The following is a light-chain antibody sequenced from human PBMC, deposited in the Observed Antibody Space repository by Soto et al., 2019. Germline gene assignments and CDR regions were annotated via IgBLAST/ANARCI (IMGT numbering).Light chain of an antibody. CDR3: QQYNDWPRT. CDR2: GAS. CDR1: QSVGTW. J-gene: IGKJ1*01. V-gene: IGKV3-15*01. Sequence: EIVMTQSPATLSVSPGERATLSCRASQSVGTWLAWYQQKPGQAPRLLIYGASTRAAGISPRFSGGGSGTEFTLTISSLQSEDFAVYYCQQYNDWPRTFGQGTKVGIK.